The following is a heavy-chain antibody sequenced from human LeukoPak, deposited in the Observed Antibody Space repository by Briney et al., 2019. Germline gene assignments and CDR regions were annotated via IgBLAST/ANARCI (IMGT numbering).Heavy chain of an antibody. D-gene: IGHD3-22*01. CDR3: AREFPDRGGDYFDY. Sequence: SETLSLTCTVSGGSISSSSYYWGWIRQPPGKGLEWIGSIYYSGSTYYNPSLKSRVTISVDTSKNQFSLKLSSVTAADTAVYYCAREFPDRGGDYFDYWGQGTLVTVSS. CDR1: GGSISSSSYY. CDR2: IYYSGST. J-gene: IGHJ4*02. V-gene: IGHV4-39*02.